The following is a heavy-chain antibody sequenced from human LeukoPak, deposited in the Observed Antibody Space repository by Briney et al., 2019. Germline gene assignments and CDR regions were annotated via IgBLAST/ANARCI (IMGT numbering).Heavy chain of an antibody. CDR2: IYSGGTT. CDR1: GFTASDIY. D-gene: IGHD2-2*01. J-gene: IGHJ4*02. V-gene: IGHV3-66*01. CDR3: ARALPAASHTSFDY. Sequence: RRSLRLACAVSGFTASDIYTSWVRPAPGQGLGWGSIIYSGGTTYYADSVKGRFTISRDISRNMVCLQMNSLRAQDTAMFYCARALPAASHTSFDYWGERTLVTVSS.